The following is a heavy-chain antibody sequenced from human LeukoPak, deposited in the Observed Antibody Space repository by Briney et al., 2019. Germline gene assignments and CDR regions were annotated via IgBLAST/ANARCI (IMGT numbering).Heavy chain of an antibody. CDR1: GFTFDDYA. CDR2: ISWNSGSI. D-gene: IGHD3-3*01. Sequence: GGYLRLSCAASGFTFDDYAMHWVRQAPGKGLEWVSGISWNSGSIGYADSVKGRFTISRDNAKNSLYLQMNSLRAEDTALYYCAKDISRGRFLEWLLFDYWGQGTLVTVSS. CDR3: AKDISRGRFLEWLLFDY. V-gene: IGHV3-9*01. J-gene: IGHJ4*02.